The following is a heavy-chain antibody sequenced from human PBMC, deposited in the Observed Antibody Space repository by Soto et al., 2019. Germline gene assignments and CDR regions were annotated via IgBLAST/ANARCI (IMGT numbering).Heavy chain of an antibody. CDR1: GDSLSTNYVA. D-gene: IGHD2-15*01. CDR2: TGYRSRWYN. J-gene: IGHJ4*02. V-gene: IGHV6-1*01. CDR3: VRGINSAFDS. Sequence: PSQTLSLNCAISGDSLSTNYVAWNWIRQSPSGGLEWLGRTGYRSRWYNDYAESVKGRITVNSDTSKNQFSLQLNSVTPDDTAVYYCVRGINSAFDSWGQGISVTSPQ.